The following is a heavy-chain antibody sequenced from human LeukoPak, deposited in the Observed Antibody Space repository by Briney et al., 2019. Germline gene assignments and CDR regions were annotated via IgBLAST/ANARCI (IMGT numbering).Heavy chain of an antibody. V-gene: IGHV3-23*01. CDR2: ISGGGGST. CDR3: AKDQKPYSSGWYYFDY. D-gene: IGHD6-19*01. CDR1: GFTFSSYA. J-gene: IGHJ4*02. Sequence: GGSLRLSCAASGFTFSSYAMSWVRQAPGKGLEWVSAISGGGGSTYYADSVKGRFTISRDNSKNTLYLQMNSLRAEDTAVYYCAKDQKPYSSGWYYFDYWGQGTLVTVSS.